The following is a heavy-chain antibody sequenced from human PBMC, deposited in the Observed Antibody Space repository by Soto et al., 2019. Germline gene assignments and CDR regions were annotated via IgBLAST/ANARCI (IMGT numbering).Heavy chain of an antibody. V-gene: IGHV1-2*02. Sequence: ASVKVSCKASGYTFTGYYMHWVRQAPGQGLEWMGWINPNSGGTNYAQKFQGRVTMTRDTSISTAYMELSRLRSDDTAVYYCARVGGSSGWYQIEYFQHWGQGTLVTVYS. D-gene: IGHD6-19*01. CDR1: GYTFTGYY. J-gene: IGHJ1*01. CDR2: INPNSGGT. CDR3: ARVGGSSGWYQIEYFQH.